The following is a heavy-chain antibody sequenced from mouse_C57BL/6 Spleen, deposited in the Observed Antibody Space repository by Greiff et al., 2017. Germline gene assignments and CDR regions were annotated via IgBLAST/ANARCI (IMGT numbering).Heavy chain of an antibody. V-gene: IGHV1-19*01. D-gene: IGHD2-4*01. CDR3: ARGRPIYYDYDGSWFAY. J-gene: IGHJ3*01. Sequence: EVQLVESGPVLVKPGASVKMSCKASGYTFTDYYMNWVKQSHGKSLEWIGVINPYNGGTSYNQKFKGKATLTVDKSSSTAYMELNSLTSEDSAVYYCARGRPIYYDYDGSWFAYWGQGTLVTVSA. CDR2: INPYNGGT. CDR1: GYTFTDYY.